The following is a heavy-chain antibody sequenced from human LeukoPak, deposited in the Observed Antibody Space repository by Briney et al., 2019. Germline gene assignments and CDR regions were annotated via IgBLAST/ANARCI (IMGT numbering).Heavy chain of an antibody. CDR1: GGSISSYY. D-gene: IGHD3-22*01. CDR2: IYYSGST. Sequence: PSETLSLTCTVSGGSISSYYWSWIRQPPGKGLEWIGYIYYSGSTNYNPSLKSRVTISVDTSKNQSSLKLSSVTAADTAVYYCASESGYRPYWYFDLWGRGTLVTVSS. CDR3: ASESGYRPYWYFDL. J-gene: IGHJ2*01. V-gene: IGHV4-59*01.